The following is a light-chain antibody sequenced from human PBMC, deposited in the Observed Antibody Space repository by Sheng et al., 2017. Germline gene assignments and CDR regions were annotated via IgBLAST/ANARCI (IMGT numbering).Light chain of an antibody. CDR2: KAS. V-gene: IGKV1-5*03. CDR3: QQYNSYLLT. Sequence: MTQSPATLSAFVGDRVTITCRASQSVSTWLAWYQQKPGKAPKILIYKASSLESGVPSRFSGSGSGTEFTLTISSLQPDDFATYYCQQYNSYLLTFGQGTKVEIK. CDR1: QSVSTW. J-gene: IGKJ1*01.